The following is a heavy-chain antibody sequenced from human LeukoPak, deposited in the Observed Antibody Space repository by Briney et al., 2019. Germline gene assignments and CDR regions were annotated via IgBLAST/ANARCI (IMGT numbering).Heavy chain of an antibody. Sequence: ASVKVSCKASGYTFTSYGISWVRQAPGQGLEWMGWISTYNGNTNYVQKIQGRATMTTDTSTSTPYMELRSLRSDDTAVYYCARGGVSSSWYRTPDYWGQGTLVTVSS. CDR2: ISTYNGNT. CDR1: GYTFTSYG. V-gene: IGHV1-18*01. CDR3: ARGGVSSSWYRTPDY. J-gene: IGHJ4*02. D-gene: IGHD6-13*01.